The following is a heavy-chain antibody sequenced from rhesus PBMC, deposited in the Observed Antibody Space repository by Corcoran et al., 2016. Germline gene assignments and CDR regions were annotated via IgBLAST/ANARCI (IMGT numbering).Heavy chain of an antibody. D-gene: IGHD4-29*01. V-gene: IGHV4S7*01. Sequence: QVQLQESGPGLLRPSETLSLTSAVPGVSISGGFAWGWFRQPPGRGLEWIGNIYSSSRTTSYNPSLRSRATISTNTSKNQFSLKLSSVTAADTAVYYCAKPYGSNYWYFDIWGPGTPITISS. CDR2: IYSSSRTT. CDR3: AKPYGSNYWYFDI. CDR1: GVSISGGFA. J-gene: IGHJ2*01.